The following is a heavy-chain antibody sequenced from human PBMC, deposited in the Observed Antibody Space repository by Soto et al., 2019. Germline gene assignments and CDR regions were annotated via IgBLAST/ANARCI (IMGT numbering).Heavy chain of an antibody. CDR3: ARHPITIFGPQVRYFDY. CDR2: IYYSGST. J-gene: IGHJ4*02. Sequence: PSETLSLTCTVSGGSISSYYWSWIRQPPGKGLEWIGYIYYSGSTNYNPSLKSRVTISVDTSKNQFSLKLSSVTAADTAVYYCARHPITIFGPQVRYFDYWGQGTLVTVSS. CDR1: GGSISSYY. D-gene: IGHD3-3*01. V-gene: IGHV4-59*08.